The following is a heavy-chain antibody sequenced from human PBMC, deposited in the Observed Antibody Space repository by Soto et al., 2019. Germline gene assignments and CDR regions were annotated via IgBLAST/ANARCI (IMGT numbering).Heavy chain of an antibody. CDR3: AKVPGPRPFYGMDV. V-gene: IGHV3-23*01. Sequence: PGGSLTVSSAASGFTFSSYAMSWGRRAPGKGLEWVSAIRGSGGSTHYAHSVKGRFTISRDNSKNTLYLQMNSLRAEDTAVYYGAKVPGPRPFYGMDVWRQGTTVSVAS. J-gene: IGHJ6*02. CDR1: GFTFSSYA. CDR2: IRGSGGST.